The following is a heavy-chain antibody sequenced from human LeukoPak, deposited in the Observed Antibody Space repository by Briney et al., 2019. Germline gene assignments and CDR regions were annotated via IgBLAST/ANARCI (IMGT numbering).Heavy chain of an antibody. D-gene: IGHD6-13*01. Sequence: PGGSLRLSCAVSGFTFSNYWMNWVRQAPGKGLEWVASIKYDGSEKSNVYSVRGRFTISRANSKTSLHLHMTSLRAEDRAVFYCARDGIEAGLYFDLWGQGTLVTVS. CDR2: IKYDGSEK. V-gene: IGHV3-7*01. J-gene: IGHJ4*01. CDR3: ARDGIEAGLYFDL. CDR1: GFTFSNYW.